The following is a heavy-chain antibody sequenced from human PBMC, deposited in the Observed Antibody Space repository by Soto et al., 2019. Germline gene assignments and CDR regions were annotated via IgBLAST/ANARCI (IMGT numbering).Heavy chain of an antibody. V-gene: IGHV3-7*01. Sequence: GGSLRLSCAASGFTFSSYWMSWVRQAPGKGLEWVANIKQDGSEKYYVDSVKGRFTISRDNAKNSLYLQMNSLRAEDTAVYYCAREGPSNRYCSGGSCSAIRVWGQGTLVTVSS. CDR2: IKQDGSEK. D-gene: IGHD2-15*01. CDR3: AREGPSNRYCSGGSCSAIRV. J-gene: IGHJ4*02. CDR1: GFTFSSYW.